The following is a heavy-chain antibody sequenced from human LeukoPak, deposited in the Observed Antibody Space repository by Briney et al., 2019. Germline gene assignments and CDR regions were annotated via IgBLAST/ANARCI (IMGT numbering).Heavy chain of an antibody. D-gene: IGHD4-17*01. CDR3: ARVRRMTTVPTGFDY. J-gene: IGHJ4*02. Sequence: SETLSLTCAVHGGSFSGYYWSWIRQPPGKGLEWIGEINHSGSTNYNPSLKSRVTISVDTSKNQSSLKLSSVTAADTAVYYCARVRRMTTVPTGFDYWGQGTLVTVSS. CDR1: GGSFSGYY. CDR2: INHSGST. V-gene: IGHV4-34*01.